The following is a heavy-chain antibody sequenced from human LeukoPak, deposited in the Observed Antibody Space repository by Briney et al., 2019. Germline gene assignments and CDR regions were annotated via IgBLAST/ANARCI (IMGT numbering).Heavy chain of an antibody. J-gene: IGHJ4*02. CDR3: AKTIATSATGY. CDR2: ISYDGSNK. D-gene: IGHD6-13*01. CDR1: GFTFSSYA. Sequence: QPGGSLRLSCAASGFTFSSYAMHWVRQAPGKGLEWVAVISYDGSNKYYADSVKGRFTISRDNSKNTLYLQMNSLRAEDTAVYYCAKTIATSATGYWGQGTLVTVSS. V-gene: IGHV3-30-3*02.